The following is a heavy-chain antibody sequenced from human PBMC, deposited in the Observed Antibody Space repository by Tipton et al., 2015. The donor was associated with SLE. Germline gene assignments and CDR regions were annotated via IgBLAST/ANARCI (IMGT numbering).Heavy chain of an antibody. CDR2: INHSGST. J-gene: IGHJ4*02. Sequence: TLSLTCAVSGGSISSSNWWSWVRQPPGKGLEWIGKINHSGSTNYNPSLKSRVTISVDTSKNQFSLKLSSVTAADTAVYYCARGPEQWLVNPHYFDYWGQGTLVTVSS. D-gene: IGHD6-19*01. CDR3: ARGPEQWLVNPHYFDY. CDR1: GGSISSSNW. V-gene: IGHV4-4*02.